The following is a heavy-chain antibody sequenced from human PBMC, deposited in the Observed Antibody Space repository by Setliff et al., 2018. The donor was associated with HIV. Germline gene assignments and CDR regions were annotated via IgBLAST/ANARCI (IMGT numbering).Heavy chain of an antibody. J-gene: IGHJ5*02. Sequence: LRLSCVGSGFTFNDYHISWIRQAPGKGLEWISYIGSLGDKEYADSVKGRFTISRDNARKSVYLQIDSLRAEDTAVYYCVREWAGYPLNWFDPWGQGTLVTVSS. CDR2: IGSLGDK. V-gene: IGHV3-11*05. CDR1: GFTFNDYH. D-gene: IGHD5-12*01. CDR3: VREWAGYPLNWFDP.